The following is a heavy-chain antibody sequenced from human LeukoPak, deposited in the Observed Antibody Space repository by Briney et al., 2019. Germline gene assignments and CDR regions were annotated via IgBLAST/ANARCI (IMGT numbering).Heavy chain of an antibody. CDR3: ARETRDAFDI. V-gene: IGHV4-59*08. J-gene: IGHJ3*02. CDR2: IYYSGST. CDR1: GGSISSYY. Sequence: SETLSLTCTVSGGSISSYYWSWIRQPSGKGLEWIGYIYYSGSTNYNPSLKSRVTISVDTSKNQFSLKLSSVTAADTAVHYCARETRDAFDIWGQGTMVTVSS. D-gene: IGHD1-7*01.